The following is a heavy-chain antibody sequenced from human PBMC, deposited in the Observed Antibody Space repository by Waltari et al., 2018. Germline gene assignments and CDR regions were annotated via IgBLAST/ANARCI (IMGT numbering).Heavy chain of an antibody. D-gene: IGHD1-7*01. J-gene: IGHJ3*02. CDR3: AREALGGTKAFDM. Sequence: QIQIMQSGAEVKKPGASVKVSCQASGYTFTAYYIHWERQAPGQGLEWRGWINSNTGGADCAQSFQGRVTVTRDTSISTVYMELSGLTSDDTAVYYCAREALGGTKAFDMWGQGTMVTVSS. CDR1: GYTFTAYY. V-gene: IGHV1-2*02. CDR2: INSNTGGA.